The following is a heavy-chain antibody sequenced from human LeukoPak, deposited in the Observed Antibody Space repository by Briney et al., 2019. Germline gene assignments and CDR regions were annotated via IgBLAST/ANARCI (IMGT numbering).Heavy chain of an antibody. V-gene: IGHV4-59*01. Sequence: SETLSLTCTVSGDSISSYYWSWIRQPPGKGLEWIGYIYYSGSTNYNPSLKSRVTISVDTSKNQFSLKLSSVTAADTAVYYCARGGRYYYGSGSYGDWFDPWGQGTLVTVSS. CDR3: ARGGRYYYGSGSYGDWFDP. CDR2: IYYSGST. J-gene: IGHJ5*02. D-gene: IGHD3-10*01. CDR1: GDSISSYY.